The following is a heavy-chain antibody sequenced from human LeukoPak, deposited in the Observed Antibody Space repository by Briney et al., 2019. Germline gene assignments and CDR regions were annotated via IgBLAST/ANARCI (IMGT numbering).Heavy chain of an antibody. J-gene: IGHJ4*02. CDR1: GCTFSRYW. CDR3: ARGRPHGNDY. D-gene: IGHD4-23*01. CDR2: IASDGSST. Sequence: GGSLRLSWAASGCTFSRYWMNWVRHAPGKGLVWVSRIASDGSSTTYADSVKGRFSISRDNAKNTLYLQMNSLRVEDTAVYYCARGRPHGNDYRGQGTLVTVSS. V-gene: IGHV3-74*01.